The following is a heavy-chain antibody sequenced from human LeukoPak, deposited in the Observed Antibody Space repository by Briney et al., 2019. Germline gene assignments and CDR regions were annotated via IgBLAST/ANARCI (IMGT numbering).Heavy chain of an antibody. CDR3: ARASLNCDSSGYYPYYFDY. Sequence: SETLSLTCTVFGGSISSYYWSWIRQPPGKGLGWVGCIYYSGSTNYNPSLKSRVAISVDTSKNQFSLKLSSVTAADPAVYYWARASLNCDSSGYYPYYFDYWGQGTLVTVSS. V-gene: IGHV4-59*01. CDR2: IYYSGST. D-gene: IGHD3-22*01. CDR1: GGSISSYY. J-gene: IGHJ4*02.